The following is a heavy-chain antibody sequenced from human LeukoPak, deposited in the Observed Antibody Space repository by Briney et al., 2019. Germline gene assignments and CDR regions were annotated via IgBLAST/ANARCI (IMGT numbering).Heavy chain of an antibody. CDR1: GGSISPYY. V-gene: IGHV4-59*01. J-gene: IGHJ4*02. Sequence: SETLSLTCTVSGGSISPYYWSWIRQPPGKGLEWIGYIYYSGSTNYNPSLKSRVTISVDTSKNQFSLKLSSVTAADTAVYFCAKDWGSTWYRGFFDSWGQGTLVTVSS. D-gene: IGHD6-13*01. CDR3: AKDWGSTWYRGFFDS. CDR2: IYYSGST.